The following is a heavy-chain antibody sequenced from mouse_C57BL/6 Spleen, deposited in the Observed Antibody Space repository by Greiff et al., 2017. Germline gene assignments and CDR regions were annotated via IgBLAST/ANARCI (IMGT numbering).Heavy chain of an antibody. CDR3: ASSGDYYGSSPNWYFDV. J-gene: IGHJ1*03. D-gene: IGHD1-1*01. CDR2: ISSGSSTI. V-gene: IGHV5-17*01. CDR1: GFTFSDYG. Sequence: DVKLVESGGGLVKPGGSLKLSCAASGFTFSDYGMHWVRQAPEKGLEWVAYISSGSSTIYYADTVKGRFTISRDNAKNTLFLQMTSLRSEDTAMYYCASSGDYYGSSPNWYFDVWGTGTTVTVSS.